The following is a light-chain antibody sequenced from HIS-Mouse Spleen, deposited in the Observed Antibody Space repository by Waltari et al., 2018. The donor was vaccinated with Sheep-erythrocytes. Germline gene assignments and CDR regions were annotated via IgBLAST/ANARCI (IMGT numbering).Light chain of an antibody. J-gene: IGLJ3*02. CDR2: EFS. V-gene: IGLV2-8*01. Sequence: QSALTQPPSASGSPGQSVTISCTGTSSDVGGYNYVSWYQQHPGKAPKLMIYEFSKGPSGVPDRFSGSKAGNPASLTVSGLQAEDEADYYCSSYAGSNNWVFGGGTKLTVL. CDR1: SSDVGGYNY. CDR3: SSYAGSNNWV.